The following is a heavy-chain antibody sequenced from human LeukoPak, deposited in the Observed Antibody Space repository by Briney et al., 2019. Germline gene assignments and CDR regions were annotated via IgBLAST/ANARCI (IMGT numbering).Heavy chain of an antibody. CDR1: GYTFTGYY. V-gene: IGHV1-2*02. Sequence: ASVKVSCKASGYTFTGYYMHWVRQAPGQGLEWMGWINPNSGGTNYAQKFQGRVTMTRDTSISTAYMELSRLRSDDTAVYYCASGFEPGFYYYYGMDVWGQGTTVTVSS. J-gene: IGHJ6*02. CDR3: ASGFEPGFYYYYGMDV. D-gene: IGHD1-14*01. CDR2: INPNSGGT.